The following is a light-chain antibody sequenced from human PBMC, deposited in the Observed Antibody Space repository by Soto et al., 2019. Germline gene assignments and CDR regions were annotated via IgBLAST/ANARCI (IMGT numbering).Light chain of an antibody. V-gene: IGKV1-5*01. CDR1: QSVSYW. CDR2: DAS. J-gene: IGKJ3*01. CDR3: QQYTSYSQT. Sequence: DIQMTQSPSTLSTSVGARVTITCRASQSVSYWLAWYQQKPGKGPNLLIYDASILASGVPSRFSGGGFGTEFALNSSNLQPDDSAIYYCQQYTSYSQTFGPGTNEEIK.